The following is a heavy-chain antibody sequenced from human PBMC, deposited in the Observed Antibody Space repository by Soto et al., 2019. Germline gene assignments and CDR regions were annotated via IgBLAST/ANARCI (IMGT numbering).Heavy chain of an antibody. J-gene: IGHJ3*02. CDR3: ARGMATISGAFDI. CDR1: GGSISSSSYY. D-gene: IGHD5-12*01. Sequence: SSETLSLTCTVSGGSISSSSYYWGWIRQPPGKGLEWIGSIYYSGSTYYNPSLKSRVTISVDTSKNQFSLKLSSVTAADTAVYYCARGMATISGAFDIWGQGTMVTVSS. CDR2: IYYSGST. V-gene: IGHV4-39*01.